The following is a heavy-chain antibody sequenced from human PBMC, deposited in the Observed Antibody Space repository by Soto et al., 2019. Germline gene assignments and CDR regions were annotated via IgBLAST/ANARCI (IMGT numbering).Heavy chain of an antibody. CDR1: GGSISSYY. V-gene: IGHV4-59*01. D-gene: IGHD3-16*02. Sequence: TSETLSLTCTVSGGSISSYYWSWIRQPPGKGLEWIGYIYYSGSTNYNPSLKSRVTISVDTSKNQFSLKLSSVTAADTAVYYCARSGGVFGGVIAAEYNWFDPWGQGTLVTVSS. CDR3: ARSGGVFGGVIAAEYNWFDP. J-gene: IGHJ5*02. CDR2: IYYSGST.